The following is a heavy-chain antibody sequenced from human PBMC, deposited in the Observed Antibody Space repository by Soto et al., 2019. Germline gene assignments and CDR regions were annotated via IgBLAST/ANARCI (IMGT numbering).Heavy chain of an antibody. Sequence: HPGGSLRLSCAASGFTSTNYVMNWVRQAPGKGLEWVSSISGSGTTTFYADSVKGRFIISRDNSKNTLYLQMNSLRAEDTALYYCAKERVGGVPDAFDIWGQGTMVTVSS. D-gene: IGHD2-8*01. J-gene: IGHJ3*02. CDR2: ISGSGTTT. CDR1: GFTSTNYV. V-gene: IGHV3-23*01. CDR3: AKERVGGVPDAFDI.